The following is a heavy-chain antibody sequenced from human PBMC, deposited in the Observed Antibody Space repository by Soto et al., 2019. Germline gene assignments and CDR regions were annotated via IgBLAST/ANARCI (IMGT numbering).Heavy chain of an antibody. CDR3: ARGPAIVVLVAVAEAWFDP. CDR1: GGSISSYY. J-gene: IGHJ5*02. D-gene: IGHD2-15*01. Sequence: PSETLSLTCTVSGGSISSYYWSWIRQPPGKGLEWIGYIYYSGSTNYNPSLKSRVTISVDTSKNQFSLKLSSVTAADTAVYYCARGPAIVVLVAVAEAWFDPWGQGTLVTVSS. V-gene: IGHV4-59*01. CDR2: IYYSGST.